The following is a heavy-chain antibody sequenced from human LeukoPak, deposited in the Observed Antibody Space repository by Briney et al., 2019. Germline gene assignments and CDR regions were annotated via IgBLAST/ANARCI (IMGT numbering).Heavy chain of an antibody. CDR2: INYSGNT. J-gene: IGHJ5*02. Sequence: SETLSLTCTVSGGSINSDYWSWIRQPPGKGLEWIGYINYSGNTNSNPSLKSRVTISVDTSKNQFSLKLSSVTAADTAVYYCARHRPGERRFDPWGQGTLVTVSS. D-gene: IGHD3-16*01. V-gene: IGHV4-59*08. CDR3: ARHRPGERRFDP. CDR1: GGSINSDY.